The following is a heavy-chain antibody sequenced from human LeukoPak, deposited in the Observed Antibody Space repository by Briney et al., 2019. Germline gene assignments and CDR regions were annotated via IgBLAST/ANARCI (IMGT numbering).Heavy chain of an antibody. Sequence: ASVSLTCKASGYNFTGYYMHWVRQAPGQGLEWMGWINPNSGGTNYAQKFQGRVTMTRDTSISTAYMELSSLRSDDTAVYYCAKDVCGWYPDAFHFWGHRVIVTVSS. J-gene: IGHJ3*01. V-gene: IGHV1-2*02. CDR2: INPNSGGT. CDR1: GYNFTGYY. D-gene: IGHD6-19*01. CDR3: AKDVCGWYPDAFHF.